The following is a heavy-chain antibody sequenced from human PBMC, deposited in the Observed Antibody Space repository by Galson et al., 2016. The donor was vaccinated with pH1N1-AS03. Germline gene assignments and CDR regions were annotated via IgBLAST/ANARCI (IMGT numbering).Heavy chain of an antibody. J-gene: IGHJ4*02. V-gene: IGHV3-74*01. Sequence: SLRLSCAVSGFIFNNYWMSWVRQAPGKGLVWVSRINSDGSYTNYADSVWGRFTISRDNARNSLYLQMDSLRAEDTAVYYCARDRDGSDYFDSWGQGTLVTVSS. CDR2: INSDGSYT. CDR1: GFIFNNYW. D-gene: IGHD5-24*01. CDR3: ARDRDGSDYFDS.